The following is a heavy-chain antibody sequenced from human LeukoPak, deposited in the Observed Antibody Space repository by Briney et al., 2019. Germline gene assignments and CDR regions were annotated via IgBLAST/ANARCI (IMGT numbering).Heavy chain of an antibody. CDR1: GGSFSFYY. V-gene: IGHV4-34*01. CDR2: ISQSGST. Sequence: PSETLSLTCGVSGGSFSFYYWSWIRQPPGKGLEWIGEISQSGSTNYNPSLKSRVNISLDTSENQFSLKLSSVTAADTAVYYCARSWLRSGYYFDYWGQGTLVTVSS. CDR3: ARSWLRSGYYFDY. J-gene: IGHJ4*02. D-gene: IGHD5-12*01.